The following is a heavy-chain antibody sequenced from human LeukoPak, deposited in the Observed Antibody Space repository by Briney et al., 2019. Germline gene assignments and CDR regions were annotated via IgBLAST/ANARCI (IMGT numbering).Heavy chain of an antibody. CDR2: INSDGSIV. V-gene: IGHV3-74*01. D-gene: IGHD6-19*01. J-gene: IGHJ4*02. CDR3: AKGAYSSGWLNLDY. Sequence: GGSLRLSCAASGFTFSSTWMNWVRQAPGKGPVWVSRINSDGSIVTYADSVKGRFTISRDNSKNTLYLQMNSLRAEDTAVYYCAKGAYSSGWLNLDYWGQGTLVTVSS. CDR1: GFTFSSTW.